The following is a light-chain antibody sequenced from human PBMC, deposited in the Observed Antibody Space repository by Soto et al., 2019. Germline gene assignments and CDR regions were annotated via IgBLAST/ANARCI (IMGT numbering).Light chain of an antibody. Sequence: QSVLTQPPSASGTPGQRVTISCSGSSSNIGSKFVYWYQQVPPTAPKLLIYGNFNRPSGVPDRFSGSKSGTSASLAITGLQAEDEADYYCQSYDSSLSGYVFGTGTKLTVL. CDR1: SSNIGSKF. CDR2: GNF. J-gene: IGLJ1*01. CDR3: QSYDSSLSGYV. V-gene: IGLV1-40*01.